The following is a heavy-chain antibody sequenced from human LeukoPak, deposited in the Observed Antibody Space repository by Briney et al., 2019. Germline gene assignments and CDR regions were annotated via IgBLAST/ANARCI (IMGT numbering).Heavy chain of an antibody. D-gene: IGHD2-2*01. CDR1: GYSISSGYY. CDR2: IYHSGST. J-gene: IGHJ4*02. V-gene: IGHV4-38-2*01. CDR3: ARLDVVVVPANPKTSFDY. Sequence: PSETLSLTCAVSGYSISSGYYWGWIRQPPGKGLEWIGSIYHSGSTYYNPSLKSPVTISVDTSKHQFSLKLSSVTAADTAVYYCARLDVVVVPANPKTSFDYWGQGTLVTVSS.